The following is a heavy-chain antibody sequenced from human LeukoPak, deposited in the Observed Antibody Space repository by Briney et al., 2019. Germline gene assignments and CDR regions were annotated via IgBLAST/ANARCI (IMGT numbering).Heavy chain of an antibody. J-gene: IGHJ6*02. Sequence: GESLKISCKASGYWFTAYWIGWVRQMPGKGLEWMGIIYPGDSDTRYSPSFQGQVTISADKSISTAYLQWSSLKASDTAMYYCARQISTNYYYYYSMDVWGQGTAVTVSS. V-gene: IGHV5-51*01. CDR2: IYPGDSDT. CDR3: ARQISTNYYYYYSMDV. CDR1: GYWFTAYW.